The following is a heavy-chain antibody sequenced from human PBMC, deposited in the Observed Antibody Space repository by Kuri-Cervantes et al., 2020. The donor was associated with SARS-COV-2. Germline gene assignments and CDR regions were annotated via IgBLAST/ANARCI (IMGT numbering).Heavy chain of an antibody. D-gene: IGHD3-3*01. CDR1: GFTFSSYA. Sequence: GGSLRLSCAASGFTFSSYAMSWVRQAPGKGLEWVSAISGSGGSTYYADSVKGRFAISRDNSKNTLYLQMNSLRAEDTAVYYCAKGDDFWSGYYPDYWGQGTLVTVSS. CDR3: AKGDDFWSGYYPDY. V-gene: IGHV3-23*01. J-gene: IGHJ4*02. CDR2: ISGSGGST.